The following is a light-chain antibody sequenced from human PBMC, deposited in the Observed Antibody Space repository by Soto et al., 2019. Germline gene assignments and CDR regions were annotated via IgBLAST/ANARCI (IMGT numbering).Light chain of an antibody. J-gene: IGLJ1*01. V-gene: IGLV2-8*01. CDR2: EVS. CDR3: TSYAGSNNFFYV. CDR1: SSDVGGYNY. Sequence: QSALTQPPSASWSPGQSVTISCTGTSSDVGGYNYVSWYQQHPGKAPKLMIYEVSKRPSGVPDRFSGSKSGNTASLTVSGLQAEDEADYYCTSYAGSNNFFYVFGTGTKVTVL.